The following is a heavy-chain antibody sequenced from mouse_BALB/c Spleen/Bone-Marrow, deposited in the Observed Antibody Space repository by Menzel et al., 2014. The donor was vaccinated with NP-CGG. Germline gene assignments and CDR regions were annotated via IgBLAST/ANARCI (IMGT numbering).Heavy chain of an antibody. J-gene: IGHJ4*01. CDR1: GFNIKDTY. V-gene: IGHV14-3*02. CDR2: IDPAIGNS. CDR3: ARRYYNMAMDY. Sequence: EAQGVESGAELVRPGASVKLSCTASGFNIKDTYIHWVKQRPEQGLERIGRIDPAIGNSKYGPKFQGKATFTSDTSSNTAYLQLSSLTSEDTAVYYCARRYYNMAMDYWGQGISVTVSS. D-gene: IGHD1-1*01.